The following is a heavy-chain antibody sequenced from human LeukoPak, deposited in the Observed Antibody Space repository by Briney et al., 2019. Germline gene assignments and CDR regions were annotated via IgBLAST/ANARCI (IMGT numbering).Heavy chain of an antibody. Sequence: GGPLRLSCAASGFTFSSYAMHWVRQAPGKGLEWVAVISYDGSNKYYADSVKGRFTISRDNSKNTLYLQMNSLRAEDTAVYYCARSSGWSTVDYWGQGTLVTVSS. V-gene: IGHV3-30*04. J-gene: IGHJ4*02. CDR3: ARSSGWSTVDY. CDR2: ISYDGSNK. CDR1: GFTFSSYA. D-gene: IGHD6-19*01.